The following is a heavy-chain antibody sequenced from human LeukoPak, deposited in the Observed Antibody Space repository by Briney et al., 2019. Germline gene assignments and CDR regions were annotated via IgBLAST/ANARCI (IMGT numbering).Heavy chain of an antibody. CDR3: ARPADYYGSGIRY. CDR2: IYYSGST. J-gene: IGHJ4*02. V-gene: IGHV4-39*01. CDR1: GGSISSSTYY. D-gene: IGHD3-10*01. Sequence: PSETLSLTCTVSGGSISSSTYYWGWIRQPPGKGLGWIGSIYYSGSTYYNPSLKSRVTISADTSKNQFSLKLSSVTAADTAVYYCARPADYYGSGIRYWGQGTLVTVSS.